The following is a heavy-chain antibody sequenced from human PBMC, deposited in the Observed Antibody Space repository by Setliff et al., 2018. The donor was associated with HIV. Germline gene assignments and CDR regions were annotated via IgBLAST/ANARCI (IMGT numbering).Heavy chain of an antibody. CDR2: IFYRGST. J-gene: IGHJ5*02. Sequence: PSETLSLTCTVSNGSISSGNHYWSWIRQHPGKGLERIGYIFYRGSTYYNPSLKSRVSLSIDTSKNYFSLKLTSVTAADTAMYFCARAGHYDFLGGFSAQPLDPWGRGILVTVSS. CDR1: NGSISSGNHY. V-gene: IGHV4-31*03. CDR3: ARAGHYDFLGGFSAQPLDP. D-gene: IGHD3-3*01.